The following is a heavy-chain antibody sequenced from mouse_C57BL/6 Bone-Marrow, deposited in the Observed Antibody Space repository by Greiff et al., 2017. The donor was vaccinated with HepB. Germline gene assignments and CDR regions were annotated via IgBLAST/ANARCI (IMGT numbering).Heavy chain of an antibody. J-gene: IGHJ3*01. CDR3: AIRGRSAEGFAY. CDR1: GYTFTDYN. Sequence: VQLQQSGPELVKPGASVKIPCKASGYTFTDYNMDWVKQSHGKSLEWIGDINPNNGGTIYNQKFKGKATLTVDKSSSTAYMERRSLTSEDTAVYYCAIRGRSAEGFAYWGQGTLVTVSA. V-gene: IGHV1-18*01. CDR2: INPNNGGT.